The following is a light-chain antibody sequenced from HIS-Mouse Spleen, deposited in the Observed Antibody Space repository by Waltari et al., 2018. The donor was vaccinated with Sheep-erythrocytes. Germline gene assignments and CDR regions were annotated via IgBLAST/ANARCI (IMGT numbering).Light chain of an antibody. J-gene: IGLJ1*01. V-gene: IGLV2-11*01. CDR3: CSYAGSYNHV. CDR1: SSDVGGYNY. CDR2: DVS. Sequence: QSALTQPRPVSRSPGQSVTISCTGTSSDVGGYNYVSWYQQHPGKAPKLMIYDVSKRPSGVPDRFSGSKSGNTASLTISGLQAEDEADYYCCSYAGSYNHVFATGTKVTVL.